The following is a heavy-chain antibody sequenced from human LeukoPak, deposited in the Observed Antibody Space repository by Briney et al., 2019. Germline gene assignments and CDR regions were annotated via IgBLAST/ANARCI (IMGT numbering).Heavy chain of an antibody. CDR2: FDPEDGET. CDR3: ATVYYDRMAFDI. CDR1: GYTLTELS. V-gene: IGHV1-24*01. Sequence: ASVKVSCKVSGYTLTELSMHWVRQAPGKGLEWMGGFDPEDGETIYAQKFQGRVTMTEDTSTDTAYMELSSLRSEDTAVYYCATVYYDRMAFDIWGQGTMVTVSS. D-gene: IGHD3-22*01. J-gene: IGHJ3*02.